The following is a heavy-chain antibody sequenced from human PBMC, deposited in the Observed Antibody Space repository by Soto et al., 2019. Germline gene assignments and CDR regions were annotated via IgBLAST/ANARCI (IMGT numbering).Heavy chain of an antibody. Sequence: SETLSLTCTVSGGSISSGGYYWSWIRQHPGKGLEWIGYIYYSGSTYYNPSLKSRVTISVDTSKNQFSLKLSSVTAADTAVYYCASMTTVTTGNWFDPWGQGTLVTVSS. V-gene: IGHV4-31*03. CDR3: ASMTTVTTGNWFDP. CDR1: GGSISSGGYY. CDR2: IYYSGST. J-gene: IGHJ5*02. D-gene: IGHD4-4*01.